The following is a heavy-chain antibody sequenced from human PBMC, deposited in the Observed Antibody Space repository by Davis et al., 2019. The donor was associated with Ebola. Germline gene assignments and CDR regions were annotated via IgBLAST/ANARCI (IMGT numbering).Heavy chain of an antibody. J-gene: IGHJ3*02. CDR1: GFTFDDYA. CDR2: ISWNSGSI. V-gene: IGHV3-9*01. D-gene: IGHD4-17*01. CDR3: ANYGADAFDI. Sequence: SLKISCAASGFTFDDYAMHWVRQAPGKGLEWVSGISWNSGSIGYADSVKGRFTISRDNAKNSLYLQMNSLRAEDTALYYCANYGADAFDIWGQGTMVTVSS.